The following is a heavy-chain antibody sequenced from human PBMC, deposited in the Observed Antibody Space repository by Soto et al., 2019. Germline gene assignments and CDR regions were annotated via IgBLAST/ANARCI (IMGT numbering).Heavy chain of an antibody. Sequence: EVQLVESGGGLVQPGGSLRLSCAASGFTFSIYSMNWVRQAPGKGLEWFSYITSDTLTIKYSDSVKGRFTISRDNAKNSLYLQMNRLRAYDTAVYFCASSVEGHFDYWGQGTVVTVSS. D-gene: IGHD6-19*01. CDR1: GFTFSIYS. CDR2: ITSDTLTI. V-gene: IGHV3-48*01. J-gene: IGHJ4*02. CDR3: ASSVEGHFDY.